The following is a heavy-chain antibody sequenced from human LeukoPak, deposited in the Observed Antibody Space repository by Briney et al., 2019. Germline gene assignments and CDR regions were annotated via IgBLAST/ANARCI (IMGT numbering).Heavy chain of an antibody. CDR3: ARADTVTTAASDI. V-gene: IGHV4-30-4*08. CDR2: IYYSGST. CDR1: GGSISGGDYY. Sequence: SETLSLTCTVSGGSISGGDYYWSWIRQPPGKGLEWIGYIYYSGSTYYNPSLKSRVTISVDTSKNQFSLKLSSVTAADTAVYYCARADTVTTAASDIWGQGTMVTVSS. D-gene: IGHD4-17*01. J-gene: IGHJ3*02.